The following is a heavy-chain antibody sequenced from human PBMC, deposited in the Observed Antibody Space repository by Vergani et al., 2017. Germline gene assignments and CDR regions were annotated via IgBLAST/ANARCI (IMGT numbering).Heavy chain of an antibody. J-gene: IGHJ5*02. V-gene: IGHV1-69*01. CDR3: ARARDQLLFFSWFDP. D-gene: IGHD2-2*01. Sequence: QVQLVQSGAEVKKPGSSVKVSCKASGGTFSSYAISWVRQAPGQGLEWMGGIIPIFGTANYAQKFQGRVTITADESTSTAYMELSSLRSDDTAVYYCARARDQLLFFSWFDPWGQGTLVTVSS. CDR2: IIPIFGTA. CDR1: GGTFSSYA.